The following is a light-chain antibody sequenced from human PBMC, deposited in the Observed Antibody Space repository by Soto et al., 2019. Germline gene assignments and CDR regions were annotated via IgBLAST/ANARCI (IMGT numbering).Light chain of an antibody. Sequence: QSVLTQPPSVSXAPGQKVTISCSGSGSNIGSNYVSWYQHLPGTAPKLLIYDNNKRSSGIPDRFSGSQSGTSATLGITGLQTGDEADYYCGTWDSGLSAVFGGGTKLTVL. CDR3: GTWDSGLSAV. J-gene: IGLJ2*01. V-gene: IGLV1-51*01. CDR2: DNN. CDR1: GSNIGSNY.